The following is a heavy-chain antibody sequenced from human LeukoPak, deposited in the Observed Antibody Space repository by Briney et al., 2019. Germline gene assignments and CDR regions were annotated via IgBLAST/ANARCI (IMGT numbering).Heavy chain of an antibody. CDR2: IYHSGAT. Sequence: SETLSLTCTVSGGSISSSSYYWSWIRQPPGKGLEWIGYIYHSGATNYNPSLKSRVTISVDTSKNQFSLNLSSVTPADTAVYYCARKEVPATMGFDYWGQGTLVAVSS. CDR1: GGSISSSSYY. CDR3: ARKEVPATMGFDY. V-gene: IGHV4-61*01. D-gene: IGHD2-2*01. J-gene: IGHJ4*02.